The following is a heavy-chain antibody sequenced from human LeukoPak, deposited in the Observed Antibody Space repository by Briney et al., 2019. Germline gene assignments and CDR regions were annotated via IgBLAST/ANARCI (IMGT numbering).Heavy chain of an antibody. CDR2: INNGGTT. Sequence: GGSLRLSRAASGFTFSTYAMSWVRQAPGKGLEWVSGINNGGTTYYADSVKGRFTISRDNSRSTLFLQMNSLRAEDTAIYYCAKPWGYFDWLPGPDYWGQGTLVTVSS. D-gene: IGHD3-9*01. J-gene: IGHJ4*02. CDR3: AKPWGYFDWLPGPDY. CDR1: GFTFSTYA. V-gene: IGHV3-23*01.